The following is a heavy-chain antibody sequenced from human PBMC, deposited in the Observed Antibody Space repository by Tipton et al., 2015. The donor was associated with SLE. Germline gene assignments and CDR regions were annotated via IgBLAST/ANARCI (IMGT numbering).Heavy chain of an antibody. CDR3: AREAPDEMATTPYFDY. J-gene: IGHJ4*02. Sequence: QSGPEVKKPGSSVKVSCKASGGTFSSYAISWVRQAPGQGLEWMGGIIPIFGTANYAQKFQGRVTITADESTSTAYMELSSLRSEDTTVYYCAREAPDEMATTPYFDYWGQGTLVTVAS. V-gene: IGHV1-69*01. CDR1: GGTFSSYA. CDR2: IIPIFGTA. D-gene: IGHD5-24*01.